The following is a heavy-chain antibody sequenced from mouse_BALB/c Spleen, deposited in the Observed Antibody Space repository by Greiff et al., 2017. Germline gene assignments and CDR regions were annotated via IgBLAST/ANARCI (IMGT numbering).Heavy chain of an antibody. CDR3: ARGTMITTGPWFAY. Sequence: EVKLMESGGGLVKPGGSLKLSCAASGFTFSSYAMSWVRQTPEKRLEWVASISSGGSTYYPDSVKGRFTISRDNARNILYLQMSSLRSEDTAMYYCARGTMITTGPWFAYWGQGTLVTVSA. V-gene: IGHV5-6-5*01. CDR2: ISSGGST. D-gene: IGHD2-4*01. J-gene: IGHJ3*01. CDR1: GFTFSSYA.